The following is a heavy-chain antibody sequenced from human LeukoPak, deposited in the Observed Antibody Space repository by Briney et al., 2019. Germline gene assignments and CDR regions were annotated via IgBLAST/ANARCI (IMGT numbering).Heavy chain of an antibody. CDR2: IYPYSSDT. CDR3: ARDRNSGSSLDI. J-gene: IGHJ3*02. Sequence: GASVKVSCKASGYTFTGYYIHWVRQAPGQGLEWMGWIYPYSSDTNYAQNFQGRVTMTRDTSISTAYMELSSLKSDDTAVYYCARDRNSGSSLDIWGQGTMLTVSS. V-gene: IGHV1-2*02. D-gene: IGHD6-6*01. CDR1: GYTFTGYY.